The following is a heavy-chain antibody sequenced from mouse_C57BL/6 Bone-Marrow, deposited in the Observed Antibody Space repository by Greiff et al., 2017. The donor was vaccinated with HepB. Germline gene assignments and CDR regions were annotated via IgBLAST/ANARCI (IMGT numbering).Heavy chain of an antibody. Sequence: EVKVVESGPELVKPGASVKMSCKASGYTFTDYNMHWVKQSHGKSLEWIGYINPNNGGNSYNQKLKVKATLTVTQSSSTAYMELRSLTSEDSAVYYCSSEDGIITTVVVPMDYWGQGTTLTVSS. CDR1: GYTFTDYN. J-gene: IGHJ2*01. D-gene: IGHD1-1*01. CDR2: INPNNGGN. CDR3: SSEDGIITTVVVPMDY. V-gene: IGHV1-22*01.